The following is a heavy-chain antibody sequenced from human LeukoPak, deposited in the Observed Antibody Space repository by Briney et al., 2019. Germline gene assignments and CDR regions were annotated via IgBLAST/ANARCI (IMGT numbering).Heavy chain of an antibody. D-gene: IGHD5-18*01. CDR1: GYTFTSYG. CDR2: ISAYNGNT. J-gene: IGHJ6*02. Sequence: GASVKVSCKASGYTFTSYGISWVRQAPGQGLERMGWISAYNGNTNYAQKLQGRVTMTTDTSTSTAYMKLRSLRSDDTAVYYCARGSPSGYGYGWVGYYYGMDVWGQGTTVTVSS. CDR3: ARGSPSGYGYGWVGYYYGMDV. V-gene: IGHV1-18*01.